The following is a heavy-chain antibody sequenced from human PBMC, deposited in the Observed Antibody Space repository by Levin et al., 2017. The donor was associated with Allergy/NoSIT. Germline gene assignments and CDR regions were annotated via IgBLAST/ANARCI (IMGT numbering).Heavy chain of an antibody. J-gene: IGHJ4*02. Sequence: PGGSLRLSCAASGFTFSNAWMSWVRQAPGKGLEWVGRIKSKTDGGTTDYAAPVKGRFTISRDDSKNTLYLQMNSLKTEDTAVYYCTTKQWLVRYFDYWGQGTLVTVSS. CDR3: TTKQWLVRYFDY. V-gene: IGHV3-15*01. CDR1: GFTFSNAW. D-gene: IGHD6-19*01. CDR2: IKSKTDGGTT.